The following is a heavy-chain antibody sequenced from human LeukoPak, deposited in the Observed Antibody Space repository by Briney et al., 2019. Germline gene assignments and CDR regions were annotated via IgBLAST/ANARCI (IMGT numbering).Heavy chain of an antibody. D-gene: IGHD2-2*01. J-gene: IGHJ4*02. Sequence: SETLSLTCAVYGGSFSGYYWSWIRQPPGKGLEWIGEINHTGTTNYNPSLKSRVTISIDTSKNQFSLKLSSVTAADTAVYYCARVDRGLIVVVPAAIRDWGQGTLVTVSS. CDR1: GGSFSGYY. CDR2: INHTGTT. V-gene: IGHV4-34*01. CDR3: ARVDRGLIVVVPAAIRD.